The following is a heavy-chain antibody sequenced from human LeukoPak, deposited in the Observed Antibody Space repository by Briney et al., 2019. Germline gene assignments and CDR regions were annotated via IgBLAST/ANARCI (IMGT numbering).Heavy chain of an antibody. Sequence: PGGSLRLSCAASGFTFSSYSMNWVRQAPGKGLEWLSFINSAGDNIYYADSVKGRFTISRDNAKKTLYLEMNSLRMEDTAIYYCATSRVFDYWGQGTLVTVSS. V-gene: IGHV3-48*04. CDR2: INSAGDNI. J-gene: IGHJ4*02. CDR1: GFTFSSYS. CDR3: ATSRVFDY.